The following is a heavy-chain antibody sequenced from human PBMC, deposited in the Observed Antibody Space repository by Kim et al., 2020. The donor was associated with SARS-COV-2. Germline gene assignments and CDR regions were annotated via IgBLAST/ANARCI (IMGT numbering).Heavy chain of an antibody. CDR2: ISSSGSTI. D-gene: IGHD3-3*01. J-gene: IGHJ3*02. CDR1: GFTFSDYY. CDR3: ARGPHLSTYYDFWSTAYAFDI. V-gene: IGHV3-11*01. Sequence: GGSLRLSCAASGFTFSDYYMSWIRQAPGKGLEWVSYISSSGSTIYYADSVKGRFTISRDNAKNSLYLQMNSLRAEDTAVYYCARGPHLSTYYDFWSTAYAFDIWGQGTMVTVSS.